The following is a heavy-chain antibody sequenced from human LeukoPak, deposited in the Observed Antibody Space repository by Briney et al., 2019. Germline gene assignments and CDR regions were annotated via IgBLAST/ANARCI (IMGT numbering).Heavy chain of an antibody. D-gene: IGHD3-10*01. CDR3: AKVRFGESSGLGY. Sequence: GASLRLSCAASGFTFSSYAMSWVRQAPGKGLEWVSAISGSGGSTYYADSVKGRFTISRDNSKNTLYLQMNSLRAEDTAVYYCAKVRFGESSGLGYWGQGTLVTVSS. J-gene: IGHJ4*02. CDR1: GFTFSSYA. CDR2: ISGSGGST. V-gene: IGHV3-23*01.